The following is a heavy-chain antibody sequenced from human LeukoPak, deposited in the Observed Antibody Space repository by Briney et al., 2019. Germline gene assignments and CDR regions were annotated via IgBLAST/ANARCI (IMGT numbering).Heavy chain of an antibody. CDR1: GGSISSGSYY. V-gene: IGHV4-61*10. Sequence: SQTLSLTCTVSGGSISSGSYYWSWIRQPAGKGLEWIGYIYYSGSTNYNPSLKSRVTISVDTSKNQFSLKLSSVTAADTAVYYCARVKPKSGGWYFFDYWGQGTLVTVSS. CDR3: ARVKPKSGGWYFFDY. D-gene: IGHD6-19*01. CDR2: IYYSGST. J-gene: IGHJ4*02.